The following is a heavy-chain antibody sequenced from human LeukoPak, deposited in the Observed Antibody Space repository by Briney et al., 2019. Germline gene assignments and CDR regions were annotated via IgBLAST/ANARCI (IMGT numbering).Heavy chain of an antibody. Sequence: ASVKVSCKASGYTFTGYYMHWVRQAPGQGLEWMGWINPNSGGTNYAQKFQGRVTMTRDTSISTAYMELSRLRSDDTAVHYCARGVATIRIGDYWGQGTLVTVSS. CDR3: ARGVATIRIGDY. V-gene: IGHV1-2*02. CDR1: GYTFTGYY. D-gene: IGHD5-12*01. J-gene: IGHJ4*02. CDR2: INPNSGGT.